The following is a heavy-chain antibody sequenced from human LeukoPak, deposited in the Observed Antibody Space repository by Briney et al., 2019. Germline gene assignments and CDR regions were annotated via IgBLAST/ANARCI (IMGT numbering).Heavy chain of an antibody. Sequence: PSQTLSLTRTVSGGSISSGDYYWSWIRQPPGKGLEWIGYIYYSGSTYYNPSLKSRVTISVDTSKNQFSLKLSSVTAADTAVYYCARVIQGSSALMVFDYWGQGTLVTVSS. CDR2: IYYSGST. CDR1: GGSISSGDYY. CDR3: ARVIQGSSALMVFDY. V-gene: IGHV4-30-4*08. D-gene: IGHD6-6*01. J-gene: IGHJ4*02.